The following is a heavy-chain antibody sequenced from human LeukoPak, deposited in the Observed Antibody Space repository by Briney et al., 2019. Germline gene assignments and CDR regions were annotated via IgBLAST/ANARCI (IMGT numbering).Heavy chain of an antibody. J-gene: IGHJ3*02. D-gene: IGHD2-2*01. V-gene: IGHV4-39*07. CDR3: AGSDCSSTSCPDAFDI. CDR2: IYYSGST. Sequence: PSETLSLTCTVSGGSISSSSYYWGWIRQPPGKGLEWIGSIYYSGSTYYNPSLRSRVTISVDTSKNQFSLKLSSVTAADTAVYYCAGSDCSSTSCPDAFDIWGQGTMVTVSS. CDR1: GGSISSSSYY.